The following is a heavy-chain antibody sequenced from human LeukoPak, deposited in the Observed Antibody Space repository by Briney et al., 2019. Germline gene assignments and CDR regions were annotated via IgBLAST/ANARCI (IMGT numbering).Heavy chain of an antibody. CDR3: ARAAMLSFGGPLDY. CDR2: VYHDGNT. D-gene: IGHD3-16*01. J-gene: IGHJ4*02. Sequence: SETLSLTCTVSGGSISSSSYYWGWIRQPPGKGLEWIGTVYHDGNTYYNPSLKSRVTMSVDPSKNQFSLRLTSVTAADTAVYYCARAAMLSFGGPLDYWGQGTLVTVSS. CDR1: GGSISSSSYY. V-gene: IGHV4-39*07.